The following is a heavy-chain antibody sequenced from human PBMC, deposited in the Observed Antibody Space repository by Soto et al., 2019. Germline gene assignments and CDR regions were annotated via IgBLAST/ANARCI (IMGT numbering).Heavy chain of an antibody. CDR1: GFTCKNYG. CDR2: IPFDGRNQ. Sequence: PGGSLRLSCAASGFTCKNYGIHWVRQAPGKGLEWVALIPFDGRNQYYGDSVKGRFTISRDNSQNTLYLQMNNLATEDTAVCYCARAQACYNYVPLDYWEEGILVTVAS. D-gene: IGHD5-18*01. V-gene: IGHV3-30*03. J-gene: IGHJ4*02. CDR3: ARAQACYNYVPLDY.